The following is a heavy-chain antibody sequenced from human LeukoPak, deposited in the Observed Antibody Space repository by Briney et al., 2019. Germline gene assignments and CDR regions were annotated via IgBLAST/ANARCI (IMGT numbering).Heavy chain of an antibody. D-gene: IGHD1-1*01. CDR2: MRPNSDDT. V-gene: IGHV1-2*02. CDR3: ARGRDTSETPPPLAY. Sequence: ASVKVSCKASGYTFTGYYMHWVRQAPGQGLEWMGWMRPNSDDTNYAQRFQGRVSMTRDTSISTAYMELSSLRSDDTAVYYCARGRDTSETPPPLAYWGQGTLVTVSS. J-gene: IGHJ4*02. CDR1: GYTFTGYY.